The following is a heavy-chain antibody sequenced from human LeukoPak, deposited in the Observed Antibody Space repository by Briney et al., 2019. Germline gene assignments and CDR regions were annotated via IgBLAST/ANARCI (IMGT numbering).Heavy chain of an antibody. CDR3: ARAGASGSWFDYYYYGMDV. CDR1: GFTFSDYY. CDR2: ISSSGSTI. Sequence: GGSLRLSCAASGFTFSDYYMSWIRQAPGKGLEWVSYISSSGSTIYYADSVKGRFTISRDNAKNSLYLQMNSLRAEDTAVYYCARAGASGSWFDYYYYGMDVWGQGTTVTVSS. D-gene: IGHD6-13*01. V-gene: IGHV3-11*01. J-gene: IGHJ6*02.